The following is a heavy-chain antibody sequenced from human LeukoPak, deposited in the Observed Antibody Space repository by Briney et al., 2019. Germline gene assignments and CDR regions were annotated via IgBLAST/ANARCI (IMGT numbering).Heavy chain of an antibody. J-gene: IGHJ5*02. CDR1: GGTFSSYA. CDR2: IIPILGIA. CDR3: ATRAASSSSWLGDWFDP. D-gene: IGHD6-13*01. V-gene: IGHV1-69*04. Sequence: SVKVSCKASGGTFSSYAISWVRQAPGQGLEWMGRIIPILGIANYAQKFQGRVTITADESTSTAYMELSSLRSEDTAVYYCATRAASSSSWLGDWFDPWGQGTLVTVSS.